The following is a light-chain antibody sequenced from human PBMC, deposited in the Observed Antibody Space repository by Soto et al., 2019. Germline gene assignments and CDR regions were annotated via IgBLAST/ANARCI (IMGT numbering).Light chain of an antibody. CDR2: GAS. CDR3: QQYGRPPFT. V-gene: IGKV3-20*01. Sequence: EIVLTQSPGTLSLSPGERVTLSCRASQSVSSNNLAWYQQRPGQAPRVVIYGASTRATGIPERFSGSGSGTDFTLTISRLEPEDFAVYYCQQYGRPPFTFGPGTKVDIK. CDR1: QSVSSNN. J-gene: IGKJ3*01.